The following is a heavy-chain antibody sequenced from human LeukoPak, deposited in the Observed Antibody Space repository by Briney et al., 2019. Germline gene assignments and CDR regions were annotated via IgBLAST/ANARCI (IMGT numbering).Heavy chain of an antibody. CDR1: GGSISSSSYY. CDR2: IYYSGST. CDR3: ARSYYGSGSYYNRWFDP. Sequence: SETLSLTCTVSGGSISSSSYYWGWIRQPPGKGLEWIGSIYYSGSTYYNPSLKSRVTISVDTSKNQFSLKLSSVTAADTAVYYCARSYYGSGSYYNRWFDPWGQGTLVTVSS. V-gene: IGHV4-39*07. J-gene: IGHJ5*02. D-gene: IGHD3-10*01.